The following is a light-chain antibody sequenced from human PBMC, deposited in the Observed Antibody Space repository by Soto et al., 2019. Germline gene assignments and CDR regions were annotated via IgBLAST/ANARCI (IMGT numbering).Light chain of an antibody. CDR1: SSNIGSNT. CDR3: AAWDDSLNACV. J-gene: IGLJ2*01. CDR2: SNN. V-gene: IGLV1-44*01. Sequence: QSVLTQPPSASGTPGRRVPISCSGSSSNIGSNTVNWYQQLPGTAPKLLIYSNNQRPSGVPDRFSGSKSGTSASLAISGLQSEDEADYYCAAWDDSLNACVFGGGTKVTVL.